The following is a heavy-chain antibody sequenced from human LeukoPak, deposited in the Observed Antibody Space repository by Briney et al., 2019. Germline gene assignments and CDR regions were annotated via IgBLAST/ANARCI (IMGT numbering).Heavy chain of an antibody. Sequence: PSETLSLSCIVSGASISTSTYYWAWVRQPPGKGLEGIGRIYTSGSTNYNPSLKSRVTMSVDTSKNQFSLKLSSVTAADTAVYYCARDVRSSSVVPYYYYYYMDVWGKGTTVTISS. CDR2: IYTSGST. J-gene: IGHJ6*03. CDR1: GASISTSTYY. D-gene: IGHD6-13*01. CDR3: ARDVRSSSVVPYYYYYYMDV. V-gene: IGHV4-39*07.